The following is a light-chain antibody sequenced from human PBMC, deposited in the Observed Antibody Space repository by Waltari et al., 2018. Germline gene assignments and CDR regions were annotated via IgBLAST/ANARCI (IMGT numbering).Light chain of an antibody. CDR3: QQSSSSPIT. CDR1: QNINNY. Sequence: DIHMTQSPSSLSASVGDRVIITCRASQNINNYLNWYQQKPGKAPKLLIYASSNLQGGVPSRFSGDGSGTDFTLTISTLQPEDFATYYCQQSSSSPITFGPGTKVDVK. CDR2: ASS. J-gene: IGKJ3*01. V-gene: IGKV1-39*01.